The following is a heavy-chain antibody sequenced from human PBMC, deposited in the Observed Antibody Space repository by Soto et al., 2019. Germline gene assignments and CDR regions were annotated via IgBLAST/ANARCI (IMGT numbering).Heavy chain of an antibody. J-gene: IGHJ4*02. CDR3: ARDQKFSRIAARLFDY. D-gene: IGHD6-6*01. Sequence: KQSQTLSLTCAISGDSVSSNSAAWNWIRQSPSRGLEWLGRTYYRSKWYNDYAVSVKSRITINPDTSKNQFSLQLNSVTPEDTAVYYCARDQKFSRIAARLFDYWGQGTLVTVSS. CDR1: GDSVSSNSAA. CDR2: TYYRSKWYN. V-gene: IGHV6-1*01.